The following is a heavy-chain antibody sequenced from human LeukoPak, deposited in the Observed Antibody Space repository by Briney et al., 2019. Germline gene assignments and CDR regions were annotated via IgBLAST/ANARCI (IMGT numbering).Heavy chain of an antibody. V-gene: IGHV4-31*03. CDR2: IYYSGST. D-gene: IGHD6-13*01. CDR1: GGSISSGGYY. Sequence: SETLSLTCTVSGGSISSGGYYWSWIRQHPGKGLEWIGYIYYSGSTYYNPSLKSRVTISVDTSKNQFSLKLSSVTAADTAVYYCARENFVRQQQLCWFDPWGRGTLVTVSS. J-gene: IGHJ5*02. CDR3: ARENFVRQQQLCWFDP.